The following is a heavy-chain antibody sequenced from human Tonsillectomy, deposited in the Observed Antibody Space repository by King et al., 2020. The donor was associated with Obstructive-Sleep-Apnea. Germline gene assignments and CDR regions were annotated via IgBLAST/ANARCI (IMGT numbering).Heavy chain of an antibody. V-gene: IGHV3-30-3*01. CDR3: VRDGGTSWYRNYFFGMDV. CDR1: GFIFHSYA. Sequence: VQLVESGGGVVQPGRSLRLSCAGSGFIFHSYAMYWVRQAPGKGLQWMAVISYDGGNKYYSDSVKGRFSISRDNSKNTLYLQMNSLRLEDTAVDYCVRDGGTSWYRNYFFGMDVWGQGTRVTVSS. CDR2: ISYDGGNK. D-gene: IGHD2-2*02. J-gene: IGHJ6*02.